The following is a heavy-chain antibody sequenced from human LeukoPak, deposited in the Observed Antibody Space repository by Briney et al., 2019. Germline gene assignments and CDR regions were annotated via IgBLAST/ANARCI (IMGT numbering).Heavy chain of an antibody. V-gene: IGHV4-59*01. Sequence: SETLSLTCTVSGGSISSYYWSWIRQPPGKGLEWIGYIYYSGSTNYNPSLKSRVTISVDTSKNQFSLKLSSVTASDTAVYYCARGPWAYPYYVDYWGQGTLVTVSS. CDR2: IYYSGST. CDR3: ARGPWAYPYYVDY. J-gene: IGHJ4*02. CDR1: GGSISSYY. D-gene: IGHD3-16*01.